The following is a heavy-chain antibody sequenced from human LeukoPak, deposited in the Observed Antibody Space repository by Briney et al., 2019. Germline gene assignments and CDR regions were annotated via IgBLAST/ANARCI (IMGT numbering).Heavy chain of an antibody. CDR3: TSTHYDISTGYYHPPDH. V-gene: IGHV3-15*01. J-gene: IGHJ5*02. Sequence: PGGSLRLSCAASGFTFSDAWMSWVRQAPGKGLEWVGRIISKKDGGTTDYAAPVKGRFTVSRDDSKNTLPLQMSSLKIEDTALYYCTSTHYDISTGYYHPPDHWGHGTLVTVSS. D-gene: IGHD3-9*01. CDR1: GFTFSDAW. CDR2: IISKKDGGTT.